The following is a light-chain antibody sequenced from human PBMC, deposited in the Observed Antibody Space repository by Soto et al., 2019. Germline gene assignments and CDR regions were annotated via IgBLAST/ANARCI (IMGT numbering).Light chain of an antibody. Sequence: QSALTQPRSVSGSPGQSVTISCPGISSDVAGYNYVSWYQQHPSKAPRLIIHDVSQRPSGVPDRFSGSRSANTASLTISGLQAEDEAEYFCSSYAGRSDVIFDGGTKLTVL. CDR2: DVS. CDR3: SSYAGRSDVI. V-gene: IGLV2-11*01. CDR1: SSDVAGYNY. J-gene: IGLJ2*01.